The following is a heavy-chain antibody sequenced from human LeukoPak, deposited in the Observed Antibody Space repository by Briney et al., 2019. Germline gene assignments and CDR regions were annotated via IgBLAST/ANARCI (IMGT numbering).Heavy chain of an antibody. V-gene: IGHV3-23*01. D-gene: IGHD2-21*01. Sequence: GGSLRLSCAASGLTFSSAVVAWVRQCPGKGLEWVASVSGNGDMTYYTDSVKGRFAISRDNSRNTLFLQLSGLTFDDTARYYCAKVDIVGSRKPGMDVWGQGTTVTVSS. CDR3: AKVDIVGSRKPGMDV. CDR2: VSGNGDMT. CDR1: GLTFSSAV. J-gene: IGHJ6*02.